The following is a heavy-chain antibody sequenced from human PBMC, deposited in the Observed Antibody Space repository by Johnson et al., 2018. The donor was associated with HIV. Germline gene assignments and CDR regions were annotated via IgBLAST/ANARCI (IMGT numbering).Heavy chain of an antibody. D-gene: IGHD5-24*01. J-gene: IGHJ2*01. CDR2: ISYDGSNK. V-gene: IGHV3-30*04. CDR3: AKDRVDGFPSASFL. Sequence: QVQLVESGGGVVQPGRSLRLSCAASGFTFSSYAMHWVRQAPGKGLEWVAVISYDGSNKYYADSVKGRFTISRDNSKNTLYLQMNSLRAEDTAVYYCAKDRVDGFPSASFLW. CDR1: GFTFSSYA.